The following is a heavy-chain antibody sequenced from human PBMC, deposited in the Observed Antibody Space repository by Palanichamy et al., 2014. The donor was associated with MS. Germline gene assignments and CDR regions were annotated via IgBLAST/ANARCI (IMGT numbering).Heavy chain of an antibody. J-gene: IGHJ2*01. V-gene: IGHV4-39*01. D-gene: IGHD5-24*01. CDR1: GGSISSSSYY. Sequence: QLQLQESGPGLVKPSETLSLTCTVSGGSISSSSYYWGWIRQPPGKGLEWIGSIYYSGSTYYNPSLKSRVTISVDTSKNQFSLKLSSVTAADTAVYYCARRGNYFWYFDLWGRGTLVTVSS. CDR3: ARRGNYFWYFDL. CDR2: IYYSGST.